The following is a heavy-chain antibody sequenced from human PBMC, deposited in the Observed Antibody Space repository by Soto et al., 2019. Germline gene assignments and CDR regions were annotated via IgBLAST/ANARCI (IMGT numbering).Heavy chain of an antibody. J-gene: IGHJ5*02. Sequence: ASVKVSCKASGYTFTGYYIHWVRQAPGQGLEWMGWINPNSGGTNYAQKFQGRVTMTSDTSITTAYMQLNSLRSDDTAVYYCARAPITMILGGGWLDPWGQGTLVTVSS. V-gene: IGHV1-2*02. CDR1: GYTFTGYY. CDR3: ARAPITMILGGGWLDP. D-gene: IGHD3-22*01. CDR2: INPNSGGT.